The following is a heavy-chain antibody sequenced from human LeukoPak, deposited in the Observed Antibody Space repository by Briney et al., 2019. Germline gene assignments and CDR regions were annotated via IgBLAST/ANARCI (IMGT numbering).Heavy chain of an antibody. D-gene: IGHD2-2*01. J-gene: IGHJ4*02. Sequence: GGSLRHSCAASGFTSSTHSMYWVRQAPGKWLEWVSSISASSNFIHYAESVRGRFTISRDNAKNSLYLQMNSLGAQDTAVYSCARPATGYCSSAGCHWDSWGQGTLVTVSS. CDR1: GFTSSTHS. CDR3: ARPATGYCSSAGCHWDS. V-gene: IGHV3-21*01. CDR2: ISASSNFI.